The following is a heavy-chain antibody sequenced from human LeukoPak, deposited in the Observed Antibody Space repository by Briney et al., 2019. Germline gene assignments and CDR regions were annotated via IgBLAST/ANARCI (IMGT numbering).Heavy chain of an antibody. CDR2: ISGSGGST. CDR1: GFTFSSYA. Sequence: GGSLRLSCAASGFTFSSYAMSWVRQAPGKGLEWVSAISGSGGSTYYADSVKGRFTISRDNSKNTLYLQMNSLRAEDTAVYYCARGFWNRNYFDYWGQGTLVTVSS. V-gene: IGHV3-23*01. CDR3: ARGFWNRNYFDY. D-gene: IGHD1-1*01. J-gene: IGHJ4*02.